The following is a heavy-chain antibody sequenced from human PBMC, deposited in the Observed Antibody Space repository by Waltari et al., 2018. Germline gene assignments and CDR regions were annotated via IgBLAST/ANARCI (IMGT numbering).Heavy chain of an antibody. V-gene: IGHV3-23*01. J-gene: IGHJ2*01. Sequence: EGQLLESGGGLVQTGGSLRLSCAASGFLFSTYHMTWVRQAPGKGLELVSTITADGRSRNYADSVKGRFTISRDNSKNILDLQMNTLRAEDTAVYFCAKADFGNPYWFFDLWGRGTLLTVSS. D-gene: IGHD3-10*01. CDR1: GFLFSTYH. CDR2: ITADGRSR. CDR3: AKADFGNPYWFFDL.